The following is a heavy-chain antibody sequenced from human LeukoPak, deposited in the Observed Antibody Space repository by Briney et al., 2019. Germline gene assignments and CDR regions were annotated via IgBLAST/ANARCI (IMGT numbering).Heavy chain of an antibody. CDR3: ARGGPVSGPPGSLDS. Sequence: PGGSLRLSCAASGFTFGAYWMHWVRQAPGKGLVWVSRINSDAGSITYADSVKGRFTISRDNAKNTLYLQLNNLRAEDTVVYFCARGGPVSGPPGSLDSWGQGTLLTVSS. CDR1: GFTFGAYW. J-gene: IGHJ4*02. CDR2: INSDAGSI. D-gene: IGHD2-15*01. V-gene: IGHV3-74*01.